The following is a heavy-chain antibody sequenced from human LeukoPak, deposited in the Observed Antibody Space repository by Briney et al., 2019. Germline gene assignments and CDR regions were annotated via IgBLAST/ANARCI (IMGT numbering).Heavy chain of an antibody. CDR3: ARDSGEWAYYYYYGMDV. CDR1: GGTFSSYA. V-gene: IGHV1-18*01. Sequence: ASVKVSCKASGGTFSSYAISWVRQAPGQGLEWMGWISAYNGNTNYAQKLQGRVTMTTDTSTSTAYMELRSLRSDDTAVYYCARDSGEWAYYYYYGMDVWGQGTTVTVSS. CDR2: ISAYNGNT. D-gene: IGHD1-26*01. J-gene: IGHJ6*02.